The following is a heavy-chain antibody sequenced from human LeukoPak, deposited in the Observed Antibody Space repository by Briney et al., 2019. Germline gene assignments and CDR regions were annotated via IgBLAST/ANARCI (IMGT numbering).Heavy chain of an antibody. J-gene: IGHJ5*02. V-gene: IGHV4-59*01. CDR3: ARSKAHLSTSWYGTWFDP. Sequence: SETLSLTCTVSGVSISSYYWSWIRQPPGKGLEWIGYIYYSGSTNYNPSLKSRVTISVDTSKNQFSLKLSSVTAADTAVYYCARSKAHLSTSWYGTWFDPWGQGTLVTVSS. CDR2: IYYSGST. CDR1: GVSISSYY. D-gene: IGHD2-2*01.